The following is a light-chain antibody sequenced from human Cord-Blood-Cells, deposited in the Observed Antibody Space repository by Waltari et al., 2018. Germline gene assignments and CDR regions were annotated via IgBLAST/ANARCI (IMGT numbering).Light chain of an antibody. CDR3: PQYYSFPWT. V-gene: IGKV1D-8*01. CDR2: AAS. CDR1: QGFRSY. Sequence: VIWMTQSQSFLSASTGVSVTISCRISQGFRSYLGWYQQKPGKAPELLIYAASTLQSGVPSRFSDSGSRTDFTLTISCLQSQDFATYYGPQYYSFPWTFGQGTKVEIK. J-gene: IGKJ1*01.